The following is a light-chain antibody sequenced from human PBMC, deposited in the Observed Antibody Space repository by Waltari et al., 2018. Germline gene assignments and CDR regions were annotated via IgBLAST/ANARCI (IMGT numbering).Light chain of an antibody. V-gene: IGKV2-28*01. Sequence: DIVMTQSPLSLPVTPGEPASISCRSSQSLVHSNGYNYLDWYLQKPGQSPQLLIYLGSNRASGVPDRLSGSGSGTDFTLKISRVEAEDVGVYYCMQALQSPRTFGQGTKVEIK. CDR3: MQALQSPRT. J-gene: IGKJ1*01. CDR1: QSLVHSNGYNY. CDR2: LGS.